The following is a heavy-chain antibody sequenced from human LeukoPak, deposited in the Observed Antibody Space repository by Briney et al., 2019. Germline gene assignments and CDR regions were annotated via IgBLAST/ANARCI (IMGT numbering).Heavy chain of an antibody. D-gene: IGHD6-13*01. CDR3: ARAGDSPSIAAADY. J-gene: IGHJ4*02. CDR1: GGSISSYY. CDR2: IYTSGST. Sequence: SETLSLTCTVSGGSISSYYWSWIRQPARKGLEWIGRIYTSGSTNYNPSLKSRVTISVDKSKNQFSLKLSSVTAADTAVYYCARAGDSPSIAAADYWGQGTLVTVSS. V-gene: IGHV4-4*07.